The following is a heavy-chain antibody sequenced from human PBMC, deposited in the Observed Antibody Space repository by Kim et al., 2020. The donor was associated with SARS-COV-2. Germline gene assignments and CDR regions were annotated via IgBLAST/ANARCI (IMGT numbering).Heavy chain of an antibody. D-gene: IGHD2-21*02. CDR1: GFTFSSYG. J-gene: IGHJ4*02. CDR3: AKDLAYCGRDCSESNY. CDR2: ISYGGSNT. Sequence: GGSLRLSCAASGFTFSSYGMGWVRQAPAKGLEWVAVISYGGSNTDYADSVKGRFTISRDNSKNTLYLQMDSLRTDDTAFYYCAKDLAYCGRDCSESNYRGQGILVTVSS. V-gene: IGHV3-30*18.